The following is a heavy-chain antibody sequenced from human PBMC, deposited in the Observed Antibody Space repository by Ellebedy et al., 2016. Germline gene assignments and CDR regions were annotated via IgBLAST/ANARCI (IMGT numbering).Heavy chain of an antibody. V-gene: IGHV3-48*04. J-gene: IGHJ4*02. Sequence: GGSLRLXXAASGFTFSSYSMNWVRQAPGKGLEWVSYISSSSSTIYYADSVKGRFTISRDNAKNSLYLQMNSLRAEDTAVYYCARDVGDGDYWAGEDWGQGTLVTFSS. CDR1: GFTFSSYS. CDR2: ISSSSSTI. CDR3: ARDVGDGDYWAGED. D-gene: IGHD4-17*01.